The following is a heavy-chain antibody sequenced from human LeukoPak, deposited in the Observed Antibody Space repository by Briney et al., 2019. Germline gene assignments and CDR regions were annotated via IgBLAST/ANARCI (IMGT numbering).Heavy chain of an antibody. D-gene: IGHD3-22*01. Sequence: PGGSLRLSCAGSGFTFSTYAMSWVRQAPGKRLEWVSSISDNGYTTYYADSVRGRFTISRDNSKNTVYLQMIGLRGEDTAVYFCAKYYYDSSGYYDAAPLDSWGQGTLVTVFS. CDR3: AKYYYDSSGYYDAAPLDS. CDR2: ISDNGYTT. V-gene: IGHV3-23*01. CDR1: GFTFSTYA. J-gene: IGHJ4*02.